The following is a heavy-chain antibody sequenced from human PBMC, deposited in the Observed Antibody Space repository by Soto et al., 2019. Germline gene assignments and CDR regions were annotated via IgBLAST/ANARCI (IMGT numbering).Heavy chain of an antibody. V-gene: IGHV3-13*01. Sequence: GGSLRLSCAASGFTLSTYDMHWVRQAIERGLEGIVAVIYAGDKYYPGSEKGRFTVARERAKNSLYLQMNSLTAGDTSVYYCAKGPHSASEYYYMYVWGKGTTVTVSS. J-gene: IGHJ6*03. D-gene: IGHD6-25*01. CDR1: GFTLSTYD. CDR2: VIYAGDK. CDR3: AKGPHSASEYYYMYV.